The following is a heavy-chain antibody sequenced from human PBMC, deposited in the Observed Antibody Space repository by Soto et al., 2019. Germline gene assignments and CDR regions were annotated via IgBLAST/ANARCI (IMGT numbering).Heavy chain of an antibody. V-gene: IGHV2-5*02. Sequence: QITLRESGPTLVKPTQTLTLTCTFSGFSLTTSGVGVGWIRQPPGKALEWLALIYWDDTKRYNPSLKTRLTIXKXXSKNQVVLTMTTMDPVDTATYYCAHDTLNYYGMDVWGQGTTVTVSS. CDR3: AHDTLNYYGMDV. J-gene: IGHJ6*02. D-gene: IGHD5-18*01. CDR2: IYWDDTK. CDR1: GFSLTTSGVG.